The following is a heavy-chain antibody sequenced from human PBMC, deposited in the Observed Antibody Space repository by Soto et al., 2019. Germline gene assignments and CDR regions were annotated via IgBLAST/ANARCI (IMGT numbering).Heavy chain of an antibody. V-gene: IGHV4-59*08. D-gene: IGHD5-12*01. CDR1: GGSISSYY. CDR2: IYYSGST. CDR3: ASTTDSGYDSLSFDY. J-gene: IGHJ4*02. Sequence: SETLSLTCTVSGGSISSYYWSWIRQPPGKGLEWIGYIYYSGSTNFNPSLKSRVTISVDTSKNQFSLKLSSVTAADTALYYCASTTDSGYDSLSFDYWGQGTLVTVSS.